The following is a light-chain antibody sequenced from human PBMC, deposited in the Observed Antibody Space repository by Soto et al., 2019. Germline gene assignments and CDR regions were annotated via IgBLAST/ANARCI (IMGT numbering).Light chain of an antibody. V-gene: IGLV3-21*02. CDR2: DDS. J-gene: IGLJ3*02. CDR1: NIGSKS. Sequence: SYELTQPPSLSLAPGQTATITCGGNNIGSKSVHWYQHKPGQAPVLVVYDDSDRLSGIPERFSGSNSGNTAALTISRVEAGDEADYYCQVWDGSSDHEEGVFGGGTKVTVL. CDR3: QVWDGSSDHEEGV.